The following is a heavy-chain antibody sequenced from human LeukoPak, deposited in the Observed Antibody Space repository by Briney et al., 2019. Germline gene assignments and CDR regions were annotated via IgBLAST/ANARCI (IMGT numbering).Heavy chain of an antibody. CDR1: GGTFSSYA. CDR2: IIPIFGTA. V-gene: IGHV1-69*13. J-gene: IGHJ3*02. Sequence: GASVKVSCKASGGTFSSYAISWVRQAPGQGLEWMGGIIPIFGTANYAQKFQGRVTITADESTSTAYMELSSLRSEDTAVYYCARHYYYDSSGYYYDAFDIWGQGTMVTVSS. D-gene: IGHD3-22*01. CDR3: ARHYYYDSSGYYYDAFDI.